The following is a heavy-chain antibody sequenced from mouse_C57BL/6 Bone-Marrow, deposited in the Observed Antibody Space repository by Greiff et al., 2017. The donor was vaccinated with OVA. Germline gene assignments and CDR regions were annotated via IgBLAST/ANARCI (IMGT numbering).Heavy chain of an antibody. J-gene: IGHJ2*01. CDR2: ISDGGSYT. D-gene: IGHD1-1*01. Sequence: EVKLVESGGGLVKPGGSLKLSCAASGFTFSSYAMSWVRQTPEKRLEWVATISDGGSYTYYPDNVKGRFTISRDNAKNTLYLQMSHLKSEDTAMYYCARDRGTTVVPDYWGQGTTLTVSS. CDR1: GFTFSSYA. V-gene: IGHV5-4*01. CDR3: ARDRGTTVVPDY.